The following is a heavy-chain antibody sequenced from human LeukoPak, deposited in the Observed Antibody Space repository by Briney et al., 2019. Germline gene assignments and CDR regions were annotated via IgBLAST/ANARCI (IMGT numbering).Heavy chain of an antibody. CDR1: GFTFSDYY. V-gene: IGHV3-11*04. CDR2: ISSSGSTI. J-gene: IGHJ3*02. Sequence: GSLRLSCAASGFTFSDYYMSWIRQAPGKGLEWVSYISSSGSTIYYADSVKGRFTISRDNAKNSLYLQMNSLRAEDTAVYYCAREDYYDSSGYEGAAFDIWGQGTMVTVSS. D-gene: IGHD3-22*01. CDR3: AREDYYDSSGYEGAAFDI.